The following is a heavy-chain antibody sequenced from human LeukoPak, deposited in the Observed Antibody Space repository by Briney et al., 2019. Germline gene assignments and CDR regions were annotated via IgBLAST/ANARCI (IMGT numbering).Heavy chain of an antibody. Sequence: NPSETLSLTCVVYGGSFSDYYWSWIRQPPGKGLEWIGEIDHSGSTNCNPSLKSRVTISIDASKNQFSLNLTSVTAADTAIYYCSRESGAFCPFGYWGQGTLVIVPP. J-gene: IGHJ4*02. CDR3: SRESGAFCPFGY. CDR1: GGSFSDYY. V-gene: IGHV4-34*01. D-gene: IGHD1-26*01. CDR2: IDHSGST.